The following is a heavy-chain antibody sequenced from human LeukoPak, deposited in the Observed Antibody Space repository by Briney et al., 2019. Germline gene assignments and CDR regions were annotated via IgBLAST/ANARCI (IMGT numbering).Heavy chain of an antibody. CDR2: INHSGST. CDR3: ARAPYDYVWGCYRPRAYFDY. D-gene: IGHD3-16*02. J-gene: IGHJ4*02. Sequence: SETLSLTCAVYGGSFSGYYWSWIRQPPGKGLEWIGEINHSGSTNYNPSLKSRVTISVDTSKNQFSLKLSSVTAADTAVYYCARAPYDYVWGCYRPRAYFDYWGQGTLVTVSS. CDR1: GGSFSGYY. V-gene: IGHV4-34*01.